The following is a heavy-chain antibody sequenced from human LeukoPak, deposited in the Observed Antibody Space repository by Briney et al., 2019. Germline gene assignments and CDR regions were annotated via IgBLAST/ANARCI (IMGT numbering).Heavy chain of an antibody. CDR2: ISSNGDSI. V-gene: IGHV3-64*01. Sequence: GGSLRLSCAASGFTFNRYTMHWVRQAPGKEMEYVSAISSNGDSIHETKAMKGRATISRDNSKNTLYLQMSSLRADDTAVYYCAKPDGPDYWGQGTLVTVSS. J-gene: IGHJ4*02. D-gene: IGHD1-14*01. CDR3: AKPDGPDY. CDR1: GFTFNRYT.